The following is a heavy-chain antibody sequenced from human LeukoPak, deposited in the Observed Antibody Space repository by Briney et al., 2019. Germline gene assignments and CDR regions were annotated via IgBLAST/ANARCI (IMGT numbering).Heavy chain of an antibody. V-gene: IGHV1-18*01. J-gene: IGHJ3*02. CDR3: ARVYDSSGYYQRDAFDI. CDR2: ISAYNGNT. Sequence: AASVKVSCKASGYTFTSYGISWVRQAPGQGLEWMGWISAYNGNTNYAQKLQGRVTMTTDTSTSTAYMELRSLRSDDTAVYYCARVYDSSGYYQRDAFDIWGQGTMVTVSS. CDR1: GYTFTSYG. D-gene: IGHD3-22*01.